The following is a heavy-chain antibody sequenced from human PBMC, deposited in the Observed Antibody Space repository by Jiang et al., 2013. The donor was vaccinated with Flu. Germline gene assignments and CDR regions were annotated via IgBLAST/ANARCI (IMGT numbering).Heavy chain of an antibody. V-gene: IGHV4-31*03. CDR2: IHYSGNT. CDR1: GGSISSGDYY. J-gene: IGHJ4*02. CDR3: ARGTYYYGSGSYYFDC. Sequence: PGLVKPSQTLSLTCTVSGGSISSGDYYWSWIRQHPGKGLEWLGYIHYSGNTYYNPSLKSRLTVSVDTSQNQFSLRLSSLTAADTALYYCARGTYYYGSGSYYFDCWGQGTLVTVSS. D-gene: IGHD3-10*01.